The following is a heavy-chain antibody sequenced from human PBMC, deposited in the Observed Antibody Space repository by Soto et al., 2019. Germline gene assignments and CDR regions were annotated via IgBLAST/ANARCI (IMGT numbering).Heavy chain of an antibody. V-gene: IGHV4-28*01. CDR2: IFYSGST. CDR3: ARKGDGYKNWYFDL. D-gene: IGHD5-12*01. Sequence: QVQLQESGPGLVKPSDTLSLTCAVSNYSISSSDWWGWIRQPPGKGLEWIGYIFYSGSTYYNPSLKSRVTMSLDTSKNQFSLKLSSVTAVETAVYYCARKGDGYKNWYFDLWGRGTLVSVSS. CDR1: NYSISSSDW. J-gene: IGHJ2*01.